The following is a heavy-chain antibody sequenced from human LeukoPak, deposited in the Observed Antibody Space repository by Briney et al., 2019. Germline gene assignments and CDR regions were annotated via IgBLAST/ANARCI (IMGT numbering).Heavy chain of an antibody. Sequence: GGSLRLSCAASGFTFSSYAMNWVRQAPGKGLEWVSGISGSGGNTYYADSVKGRFTISRDNSKNTLYLQMNSLRAEDTAVFYCASGEGCSSNSCTLDYWGQGSLVTVSS. CDR1: GFTFSSYA. CDR2: ISGSGGNT. V-gene: IGHV3-23*01. CDR3: ASGEGCSSNSCTLDY. D-gene: IGHD2-2*01. J-gene: IGHJ4*02.